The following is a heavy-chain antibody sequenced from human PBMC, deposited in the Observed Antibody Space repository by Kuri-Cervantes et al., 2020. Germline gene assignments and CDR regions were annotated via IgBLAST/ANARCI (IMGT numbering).Heavy chain of an antibody. Sequence: SETLSLTCTVSGGSISSYYWSWIRQPPGKGLEWIGEINHSGSTNYNPSPKSRVTISVDTSKNQFSLKLSSVTAADTAVYYCARGYQEMATLYYFDYWGQGTLVTVSS. D-gene: IGHD5-24*01. CDR3: ARGYQEMATLYYFDY. CDR1: GGSISSYY. V-gene: IGHV4-34*01. J-gene: IGHJ4*02. CDR2: INHSGST.